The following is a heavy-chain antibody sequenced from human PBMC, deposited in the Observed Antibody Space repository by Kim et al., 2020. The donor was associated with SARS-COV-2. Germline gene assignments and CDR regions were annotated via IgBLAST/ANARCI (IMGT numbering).Heavy chain of an antibody. CDR2: IRTKADGGTA. V-gene: IGHV3-15*01. Sequence: GGSLRLSCAASGVTFSNAWMAWVRQAPGKGLEWVGRIRTKADGGTADYAAPVKGRFTISRDDSKSRLYLQMNSLKTEDTAVYYCSTDPRYSEGGGSFDH. J-gene: IGHJ4*01. D-gene: IGHD2-15*01. CDR3: STDPRYSEGGGSFDH. CDR1: GVTFSNAW.